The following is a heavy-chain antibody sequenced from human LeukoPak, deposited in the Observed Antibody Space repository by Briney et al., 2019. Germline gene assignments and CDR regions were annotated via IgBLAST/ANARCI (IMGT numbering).Heavy chain of an antibody. D-gene: IGHD3-3*01. CDR3: ARDKSGYYHDPYNWFDP. CDR2: IYYSGST. CDR1: GGPIRSGDYY. V-gene: IGHV4-30-4*01. J-gene: IGHJ5*02. Sequence: SQTLSLTCTVSGGPIRSGDYYWSWIRQPPGKGLEWIGYIYYSGSTYYNPSLKSRVTISVDTSKNQFSLKLTSVTAADTAVYYCARDKSGYYHDPYNWFDPWGQGTLVTVSS.